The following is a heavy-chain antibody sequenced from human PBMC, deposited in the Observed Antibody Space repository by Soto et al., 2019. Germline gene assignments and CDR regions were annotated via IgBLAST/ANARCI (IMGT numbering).Heavy chain of an antibody. J-gene: IGHJ6*03. D-gene: IGHD6-19*01. V-gene: IGHV1-18*04. CDR1: GYTFTGYY. CDR2: ISAFNGNT. Sequence: ASVKVSCKASGYTFTGYYMHWVRQAPGQGLEWMGWISAFNGNTHYAQNLQGRVTMTTDASTSTAYMELRSLRSDDTAVYYCARDRGVAPPVAGNTHYYYYMDVWGKGTTVTVSS. CDR3: ARDRGVAPPVAGNTHYYYYMDV.